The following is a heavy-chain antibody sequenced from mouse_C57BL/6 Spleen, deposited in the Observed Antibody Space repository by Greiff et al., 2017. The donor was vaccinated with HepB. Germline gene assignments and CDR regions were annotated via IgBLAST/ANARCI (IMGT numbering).Heavy chain of an antibody. CDR3: ARGGYDGTTGAY. CDR1: GYTFTDYN. J-gene: IGHJ3*01. V-gene: IGHV1-18*01. Sequence: VQLQQSGPELVKPGASVKIPCKASGYTFTDYNMDWVKQSHGKSLEWIGDINPNNGGTIYNQKFKGKATLTVDKSSSTAYMELRSLTSEDTAVYYCARGGYDGTTGAYWGQGTLVTVSA. D-gene: IGHD2-3*01. CDR2: INPNNGGT.